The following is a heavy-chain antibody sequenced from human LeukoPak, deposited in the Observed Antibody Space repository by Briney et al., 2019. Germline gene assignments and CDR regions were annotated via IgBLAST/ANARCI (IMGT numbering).Heavy chain of an antibody. CDR3: VRGRYSSGWFKDKNWFDP. V-gene: IGHV4-59*12. CDR1: GGSISSYY. J-gene: IGHJ5*02. Sequence: ASETLSLTCTVSGGSISSYYWSWIRQPPGKGLEWIGYIYYSGSTSYNPSLKSRVTISVDTSKNQFSLKLSSVTAADTAVYYCVRGRYSSGWFKDKNWFDPWGQGIPVTVSS. D-gene: IGHD6-19*01. CDR2: IYYSGST.